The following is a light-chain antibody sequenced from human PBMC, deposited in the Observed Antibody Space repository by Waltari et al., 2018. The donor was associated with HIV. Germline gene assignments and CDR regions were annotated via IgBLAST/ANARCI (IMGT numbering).Light chain of an antibody. V-gene: IGLV3-21*02. J-gene: IGLJ2*01. CDR2: DDS. CDR1: NLGGES. CDR3: QVWDISSDQVV. Sequence: SYVLTQPPSVSVAPGQTATITCGGKNLGGESVTCYQQKPGQAPVLVVYDDSDRPSGIPERFSGSNSDNTATLTISRVEAGDEADYYCQVWDISSDQVVFGGGTKLTVL.